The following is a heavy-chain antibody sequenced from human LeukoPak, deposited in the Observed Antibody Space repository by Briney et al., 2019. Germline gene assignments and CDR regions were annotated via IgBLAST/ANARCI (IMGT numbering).Heavy chain of an antibody. D-gene: IGHD3-10*01. Sequence: SETLSLTCAVYGGSFSGHYWSWIRQPPGKGLEWIGEINHSGSTNYNPSPKSRVTISVDTSKNQFSLKLSSVTAADTAVYHCARGLRRGSGKKAYYYYGMDVWGKGTTVTVSS. CDR2: INHSGST. V-gene: IGHV4-34*01. CDR3: ARGLRRGSGKKAYYYYGMDV. CDR1: GGSFSGHY. J-gene: IGHJ6*04.